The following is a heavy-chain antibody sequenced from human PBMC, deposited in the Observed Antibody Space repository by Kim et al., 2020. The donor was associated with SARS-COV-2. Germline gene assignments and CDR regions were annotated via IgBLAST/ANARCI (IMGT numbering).Heavy chain of an antibody. CDR2: IRSKANSYAT. V-gene: IGHV3-73*01. D-gene: IGHD3-22*01. CDR3: LARNSSGYRLFDY. Sequence: GGSLRLSCAASGFTFSGSAMHWVRQASGKGLEWVGRIRSKANSYATAYAASVKGRFTISRDDSKNTAYLQMNSLKTEDTAVYYCLARNSSGYRLFDYWGQGTLVTVSS. CDR1: GFTFSGSA. J-gene: IGHJ4*02.